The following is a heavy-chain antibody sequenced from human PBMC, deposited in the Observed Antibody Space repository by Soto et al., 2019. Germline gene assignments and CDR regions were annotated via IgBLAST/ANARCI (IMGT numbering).Heavy chain of an antibody. D-gene: IGHD3-16*01. Sequence: SETLSLTCTVSGGSISSGDYYWSWIRQHPGKGLEWIGYIYYSGSTFYNPSLKNRVTISLDTSKIQFSLKLSSVTAADTAVYYCGREGGDNWFDPWGQGTLVTVSS. J-gene: IGHJ5*02. CDR2: IYYSGST. V-gene: IGHV4-30-4*01. CDR1: GGSISSGDYY. CDR3: GREGGDNWFDP.